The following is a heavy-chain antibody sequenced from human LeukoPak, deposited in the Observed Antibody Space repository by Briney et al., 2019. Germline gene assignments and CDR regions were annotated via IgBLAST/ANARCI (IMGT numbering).Heavy chain of an antibody. CDR2: IYYTGTT. V-gene: IGHV4-39*07. J-gene: IGHJ4*02. D-gene: IGHD5-24*01. CDR1: GGSISSSLYH. CDR3: ARERRDGYRRFDY. Sequence: PSETLSLTCTVSGGSISSSLYHWGWIRQSPGKNLEWLGSIYYTGTTHYNPSLKSRVTISVDTSKNHFSLKLSSVTAADTAVYFCARERRDGYRRFDYWGQGTQVTVSS.